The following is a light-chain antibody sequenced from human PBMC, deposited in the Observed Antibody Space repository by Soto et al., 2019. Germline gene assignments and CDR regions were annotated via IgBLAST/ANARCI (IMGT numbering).Light chain of an antibody. V-gene: IGKV3-20*01. CDR3: QQYGRSRLT. Sequence: EIVLTQSPGTLSLSPGERATLSCRASQSVSSSYLAWYQQKPGQAPRLLIYGASSRATGIPDRFSASGSGTDFTITMSRLYPDDYAVYYCQQYGRSRLTFGGGNKVHIK. CDR2: GAS. J-gene: IGKJ4*01. CDR1: QSVSSSY.